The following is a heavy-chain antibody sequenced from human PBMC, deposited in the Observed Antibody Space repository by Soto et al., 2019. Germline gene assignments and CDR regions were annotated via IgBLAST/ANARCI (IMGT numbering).Heavy chain of an antibody. V-gene: IGHV3-30-3*01. CDR2: ISYDGSNK. J-gene: IGHJ4*02. Sequence: PGGSLRLSCAASGFTFSSYAMHWVRQAPGKGLEWVAVISYDGSNKYYADSVKGRFTISRDNSKNTLYLQMNSLRAEDTAVYYCARDRSPSYGSGWYTHYWGQGTLVTVSS. CDR3: ARDRSPSYGSGWYTHY. CDR1: GFTFSSYA. D-gene: IGHD6-19*01.